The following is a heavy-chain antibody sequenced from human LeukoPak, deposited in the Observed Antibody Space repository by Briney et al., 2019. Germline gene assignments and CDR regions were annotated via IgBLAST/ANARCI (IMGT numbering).Heavy chain of an antibody. D-gene: IGHD5-12*01. Sequence: ASVKVSCKASGYTFTSYGISWVRQAPGQGLAWMGWISAYNGNTNYAQKLQGRVTMTTDTSTSTAYMERRSLRSDDTAVYYCARAESGYRRNWFDPWGQGTLVTVSS. V-gene: IGHV1-18*01. CDR3: ARAESGYRRNWFDP. CDR2: ISAYNGNT. J-gene: IGHJ5*02. CDR1: GYTFTSYG.